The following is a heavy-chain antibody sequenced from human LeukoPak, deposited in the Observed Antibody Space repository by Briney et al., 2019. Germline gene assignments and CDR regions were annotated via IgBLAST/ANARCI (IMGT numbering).Heavy chain of an antibody. Sequence: GGSLRLSCAASGFTFSSFGMHWVRQAPGKGPEWVAIIWYDGSNQYYADSVKGRFTISRDTPKNMLYLQMNSLRVEDTAIYYCATDGRVGATAHTFDTWGQGTMVTVSS. D-gene: IGHD1-26*01. CDR2: IWYDGSNQ. J-gene: IGHJ3*02. CDR1: GFTFSSFG. CDR3: ATDGRVGATAHTFDT. V-gene: IGHV3-33*01.